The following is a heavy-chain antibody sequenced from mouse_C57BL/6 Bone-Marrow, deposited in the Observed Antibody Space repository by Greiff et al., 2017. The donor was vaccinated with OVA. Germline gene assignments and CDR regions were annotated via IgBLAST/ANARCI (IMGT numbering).Heavy chain of an antibody. CDR3: ARDYYGSSNYYFDY. V-gene: IGHV1-76*01. D-gene: IGHD1-1*01. CDR2: IYPGSGNT. Sequence: VQLQQSGAELVRPGASVKLSCKASGYTFTDYYINWVKQRPGQGLEWIARIYPGSGNTYYNEKFKGKATLTAEKSSSTAYMQLSSLTSEDSAVYFCARDYYGSSNYYFDYWGQGTTLTVSS. J-gene: IGHJ2*01. CDR1: GYTFTDYY.